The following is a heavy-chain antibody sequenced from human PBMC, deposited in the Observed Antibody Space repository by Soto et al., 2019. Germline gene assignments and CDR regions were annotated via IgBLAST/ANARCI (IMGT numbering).Heavy chain of an antibody. Sequence: LRLSCAASGFTFSSYSMNWVRQAPGKGLEWVSSISSSSSYIYYADSVKGRFTISRDNAKNSLYLQMNSLRAEDTAVYYCARIKSIAAYYYGMDVWGQGTTVTSP. CDR3: ARIKSIAAYYYGMDV. CDR2: ISSSSSYI. J-gene: IGHJ6*02. D-gene: IGHD6-6*01. V-gene: IGHV3-21*01. CDR1: GFTFSSYS.